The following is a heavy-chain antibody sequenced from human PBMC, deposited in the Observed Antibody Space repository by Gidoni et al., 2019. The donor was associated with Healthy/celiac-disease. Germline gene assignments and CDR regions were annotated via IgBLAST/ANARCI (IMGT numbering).Heavy chain of an antibody. CDR3: ARGVVVVPAAADYYYYYGMDV. D-gene: IGHD2-2*01. V-gene: IGHV4-31*03. CDR2: IYYSGST. J-gene: IGHJ6*02. CDR1: GGSISSGGYY. Sequence: QVQLQESGPGLVKPSQTLSLTCTVSGGSISSGGYYWSWIRQHPGKGLEWIGYIYYSGSTYYNPSLKSRVTISVDTSKNQFSLKLSSVTAADTAVYYCARGVVVVPAAADYYYYYGMDVWGQGTTVTVSS.